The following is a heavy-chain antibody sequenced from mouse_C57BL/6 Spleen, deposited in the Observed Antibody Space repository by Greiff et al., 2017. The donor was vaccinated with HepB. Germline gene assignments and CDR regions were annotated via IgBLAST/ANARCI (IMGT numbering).Heavy chain of an antibody. V-gene: IGHV1-53*01. CDR2: INPSNGGT. D-gene: IGHD2-4*01. CDR3: ARLGLFYDYDEEYFDV. CDR1: GYTFTSYW. J-gene: IGHJ1*03. Sequence: QVQLQQPGTELVKPGASVKLSCKASGYTFTSYWMHWVKQRPGQGLEWIGNINPSNGGTNYNEKFKSKATLTVDKSSSTADMQLSSLTSEDSAVYYCARLGLFYDYDEEYFDVWGTGTTVTVSS.